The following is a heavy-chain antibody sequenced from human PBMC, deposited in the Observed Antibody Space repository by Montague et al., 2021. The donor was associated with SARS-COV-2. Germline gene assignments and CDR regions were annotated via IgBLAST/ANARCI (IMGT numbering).Heavy chain of an antibody. V-gene: IGHV4-34*01. J-gene: IGHJ6*02. CDR3: ARVPYRLLFVPRYYGMDV. D-gene: IGHD2-2*01. CDR1: GGPFSGDGSFSGYY. CDR2: ISHSGST. Sequence: SETLSLTCAVYGGPFSGDGSFSGYYWSWIRQPPGEGLEWIAEISHSGSTSYNPSLKSRVTISVDTSKNQFSLKLSSATAADTAVYYCARVPYRLLFVPRYYGMDVWGQGTTVTVSS.